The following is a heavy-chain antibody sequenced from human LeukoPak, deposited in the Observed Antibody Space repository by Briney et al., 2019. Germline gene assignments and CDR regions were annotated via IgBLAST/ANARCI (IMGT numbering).Heavy chain of an antibody. CDR3: ARDSRYYYDSSGYDY. Sequence: PGGSLRLSCAASGFTFSSYWMHWVRQAPGKGLVWVSRINSDGSSTSYADSVKGRFTISRDNAKNTLYLQMNSLRAEDTAVYYCARDSRYYYDSSGYDYWGQGTLVTVSS. V-gene: IGHV3-74*01. CDR1: GFTFSSYW. CDR2: INSDGSST. J-gene: IGHJ4*02. D-gene: IGHD3-22*01.